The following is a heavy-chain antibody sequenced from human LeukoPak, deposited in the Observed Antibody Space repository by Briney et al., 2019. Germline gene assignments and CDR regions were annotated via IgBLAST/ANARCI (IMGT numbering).Heavy chain of an antibody. D-gene: IGHD1-26*01. CDR1: GGSTSSDY. CDR2: IYYSGST. V-gene: IGHV4-30-4*01. J-gene: IGHJ4*02. Sequence: SETLSLTCTVSGGSTSSDYWSWIRQPPGKGLEWIGYIYYSGSTYYNPSLKSRVTISVDTSKNQFSLKLSSVTAADTAVYYCARGSGSYYSSNYWGQGTLVTVSS. CDR3: ARGSGSYYSSNY.